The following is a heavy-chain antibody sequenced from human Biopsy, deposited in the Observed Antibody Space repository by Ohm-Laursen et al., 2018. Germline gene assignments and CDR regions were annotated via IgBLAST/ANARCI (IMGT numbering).Heavy chain of an antibody. CDR2: ISGNSDII. CDR1: GFTFSSYA. V-gene: IGHV3-23*01. Sequence: GSLRLSCSASGFTFSSYAMTWFRQAPGKGLEWVSTISGNSDIIYDTDSVKGRFTISRDNAKNSLYLQMNSLRAEDTAVYYCARNLGVTPGYQDYWGQGTLVTVSS. D-gene: IGHD2-2*01. CDR3: ARNLGVTPGYQDY. J-gene: IGHJ4*02.